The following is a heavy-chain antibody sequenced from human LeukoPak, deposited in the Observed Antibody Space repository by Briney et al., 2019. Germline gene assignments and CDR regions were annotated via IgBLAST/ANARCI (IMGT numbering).Heavy chain of an antibody. Sequence: ASVKVSCKASGYTFTGYYMHWVRQAPGQGLEWMGWINPNSGGTNYAQKFQGRVTMTRDTSISTAYMELSRLRSDDTAVYYCARGHLYYDSSGLGLSWGRGTLATVSS. CDR3: ARGHLYYDSSGLGLS. CDR1: GYTFTGYY. D-gene: IGHD3-22*01. J-gene: IGHJ4*02. CDR2: INPNSGGT. V-gene: IGHV1-2*02.